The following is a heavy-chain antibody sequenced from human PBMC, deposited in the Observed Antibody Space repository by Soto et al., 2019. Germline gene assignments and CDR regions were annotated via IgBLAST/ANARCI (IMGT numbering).Heavy chain of an antibody. CDR1: DFTLKGYW. Sequence: EVQLVESGGGLVQPGGSLRLSCAASDFTLKGYWIHWVRQAPGKGRVWVSRINSDGSSTTYADSVKGRFTISRDNAKNTLYLQMNSLRAEDTAVYYCAKDRRLGQFDYWGQGTLVTAPS. V-gene: IGHV3-74*01. J-gene: IGHJ4*02. CDR2: INSDGSST. CDR3: AKDRRLGQFDY.